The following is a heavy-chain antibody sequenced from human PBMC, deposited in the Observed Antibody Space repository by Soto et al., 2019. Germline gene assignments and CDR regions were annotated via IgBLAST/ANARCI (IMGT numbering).Heavy chain of an antibody. CDR3: ARGVTMVRGVIHTPYFDY. Sequence: QVQLQESGPGLVKPSQTLSLTCTVSGGSISSGGYYWSWIRQHPGKGLEWIGYIYYSGSTYYNPSLKIRVTISVDTSKTQFSLQPSSVTAADTAVYYCARGVTMVRGVIHTPYFDYWGQGTLVTVSS. D-gene: IGHD3-10*01. J-gene: IGHJ4*02. CDR1: GGSISSGGYY. V-gene: IGHV4-31*03. CDR2: IYYSGST.